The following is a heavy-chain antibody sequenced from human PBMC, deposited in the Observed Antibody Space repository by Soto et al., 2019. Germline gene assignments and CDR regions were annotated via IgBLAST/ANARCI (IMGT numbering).Heavy chain of an antibody. Sequence: QVPLKQWGAGLLKPSETLSLTCAVYSGSFSDYYWSWIRQSPGKGLEWIGEINHSGRTNQNPSLGSRVSISVDKSKSQFSLKLSSVTAADTAVYYCARGKWLDNDWGQGTLVTVSS. CDR2: INHSGRT. J-gene: IGHJ4*01. CDR1: SGSFSDYY. CDR3: ARGKWLDND. D-gene: IGHD6-19*01. V-gene: IGHV4-34*01.